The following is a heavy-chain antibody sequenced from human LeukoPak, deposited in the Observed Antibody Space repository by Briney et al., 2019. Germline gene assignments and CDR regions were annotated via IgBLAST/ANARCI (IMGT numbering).Heavy chain of an antibody. J-gene: IGHJ4*02. Sequence: GGSLRLSCAASGFTVSSNYMSWVRQAPGKGLEWVSRINSDGISTSYPDSVKGRFTISRDNAKNTLYLQMNSLRAEDTAVYYCARGRDGYSDYWGQGTLVTVSS. D-gene: IGHD5-24*01. CDR1: GFTVSSNY. CDR3: ARGRDGYSDY. CDR2: INSDGIST. V-gene: IGHV3-74*01.